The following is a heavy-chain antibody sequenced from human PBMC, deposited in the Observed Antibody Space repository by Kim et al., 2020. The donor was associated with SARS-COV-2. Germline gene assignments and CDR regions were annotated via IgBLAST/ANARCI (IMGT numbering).Heavy chain of an antibody. J-gene: IGHJ4*02. V-gene: IGHV3-30-3*01. D-gene: IGHD1-26*01. CDR3: ARVDSGSYYGDYFEH. CDR2: ISNDGSDK. Sequence: GGSLRLSCAASGFTFRNYAMHWVRQAPGEGLEWVSVISNDGSDKHYADSVKGRFTISRDNSKNTLYLEMKSLRVEDTAVYFCARVDSGSYYGDYFEHWGQGTLVTVSS. CDR1: GFTFRNYA.